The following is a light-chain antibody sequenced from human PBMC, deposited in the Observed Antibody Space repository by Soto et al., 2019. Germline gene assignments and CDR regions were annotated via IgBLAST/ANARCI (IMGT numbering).Light chain of an antibody. V-gene: IGKV4-1*01. CDR3: QQYFIVPVT. J-gene: IGKJ4*01. CDR1: ENILSTSTNRTP. CDR2: WAS. Sequence: DSVMPQSPDSLPVSLGERATINCKSSENILSTSTNRTPLAWYQQKPGQPPNLLISWASTRESGVPDRFSGSGSGTDFTLTISALQAEDAAVYYCQQYFIVPVTFGGGTKVEI.